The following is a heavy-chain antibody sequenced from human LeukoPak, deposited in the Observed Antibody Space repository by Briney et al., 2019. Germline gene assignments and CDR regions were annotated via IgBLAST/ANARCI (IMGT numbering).Heavy chain of an antibody. D-gene: IGHD1-1*01. Sequence: SETLSLTCTVSGGSISSYYGSWIRQPPGKGLEWIGYIYYSGSTNYNPSLKSRVTISVDTAKNQFSLKLSSVTAADTAVYYCARDSRTGDFDYWGQGTLVTVSS. CDR3: ARDSRTGDFDY. CDR2: IYYSGST. V-gene: IGHV4-59*01. CDR1: GGSISSYY. J-gene: IGHJ4*02.